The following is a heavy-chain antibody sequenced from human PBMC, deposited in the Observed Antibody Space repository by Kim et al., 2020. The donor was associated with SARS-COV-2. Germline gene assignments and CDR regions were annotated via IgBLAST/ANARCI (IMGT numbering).Heavy chain of an antibody. J-gene: IGHJ5*01. CDR1: GFTFTTYA. V-gene: IGHV3-23*01. Sequence: GGSLRLSCATSGFTFTTYAMSWVRQAPGKGLEWVSSISGNGERTFYADPVKGQFTISRDNSKNTVFLQMNSLRAEDTAVYYCAKPTTVYFHSGSYWHWFDYWGQGTLVAVSS. CDR3: AKPTTVYFHSGSYWHWFDY. CDR2: ISGNGERT. D-gene: IGHD3-10*01.